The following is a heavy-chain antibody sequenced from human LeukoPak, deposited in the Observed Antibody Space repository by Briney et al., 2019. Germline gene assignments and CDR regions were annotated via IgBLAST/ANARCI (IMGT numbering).Heavy chain of an antibody. Sequence: GGSLRLSCAASGFTFDDYGMSWVRQAPGKGLEWVGGINWHGGSTGYADSVKGRFTISRANAKNSLYLQMNSQRADDTGLYYCARVPPEGAAAFSGFDYWGQGTLVTVSS. CDR2: INWHGGST. CDR1: GFTFDDYG. D-gene: IGHD6-13*01. V-gene: IGHV3-20*04. J-gene: IGHJ4*02. CDR3: ARVPPEGAAAFSGFDY.